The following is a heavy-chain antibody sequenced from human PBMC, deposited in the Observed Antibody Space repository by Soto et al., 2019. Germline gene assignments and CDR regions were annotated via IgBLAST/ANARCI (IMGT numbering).Heavy chain of an antibody. J-gene: IGHJ6*02. CDR3: VRVAIACPSSSCYHHYYYSLDV. V-gene: IGHV4-30-4*01. D-gene: IGHD2-2*01. Sequence: PSETLSLTCTVSGGSISTDNFFWSWTRQPPGEGLEWIGYIYYSGSTYYNPSLESPLTLLVDTSKNQFSLKLRSVTAADTAVYYCVRVAIACPSSSCYHHYYYSLDVWGQGTPVTVSS. CDR2: IYYSGST. CDR1: GGSISTDNFF.